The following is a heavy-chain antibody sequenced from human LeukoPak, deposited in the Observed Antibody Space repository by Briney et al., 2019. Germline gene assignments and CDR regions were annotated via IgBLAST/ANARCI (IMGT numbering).Heavy chain of an antibody. CDR1: GGSISSSSYY. D-gene: IGHD5-18*01. CDR2: IYHSGST. V-gene: IGHV4-39*07. J-gene: IGHJ6*02. CDR3: ARDWDTAGTSPYYYYFGMDV. Sequence: SETLSLTCTVSGGSISSSSYYWGWIRQPPGKGLEWIGSIYHSGSTYYNPSLKSRVTISVDTSKNQFSLKLSSVTAADTAVYYCARDWDTAGTSPYYYYFGMDVWGQGTTVTVSS.